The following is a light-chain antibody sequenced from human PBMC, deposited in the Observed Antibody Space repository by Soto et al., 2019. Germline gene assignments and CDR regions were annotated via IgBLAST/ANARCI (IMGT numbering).Light chain of an antibody. J-gene: IGKJ4*01. CDR2: NAS. CDR3: QQRSNWPQVT. CDR1: QNSISR. Sequence: DIQMTQAPSNLSASVGDRVTITCWVSQNSISRLAWYQQKPGKAPKLLIYNASSLESGGPSRFSGSGSGTDFTLTISSLEPEDFAVYYCQQRSNWPQVTFGGGTKVDIK. V-gene: IGKV1-5*03.